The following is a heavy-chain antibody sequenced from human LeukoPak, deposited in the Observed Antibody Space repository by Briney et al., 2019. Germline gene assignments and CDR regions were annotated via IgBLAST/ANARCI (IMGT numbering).Heavy chain of an antibody. J-gene: IGHJ4*02. V-gene: IGHV3-21*01. CDR1: GFTFSSYS. CDR3: ARDSPYGTAGY. Sequence: GGSLRLSCAASGFTFSSYSMNWVRQAPGKGLEWVSSISSSSSYIYYADSVKGRFTISRDNTKNSLYLQMNSLRAEDTAVYYCARDSPYGTAGYWGQGTLVTVSS. D-gene: IGHD2-8*02. CDR2: ISSSSSYI.